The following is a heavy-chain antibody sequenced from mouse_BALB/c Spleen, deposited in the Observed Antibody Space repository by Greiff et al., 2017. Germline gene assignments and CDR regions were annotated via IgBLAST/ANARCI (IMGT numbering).Heavy chain of an antibody. CDR1: GFSLTSYD. CDR3: VRAPPDSSLDY. Sequence: VQLQESGPGLVAPSQSLSITCTVSGFSLTSYDISWIRQPPGKGLEWLGVIWTGGGTNYNSAFMSRLSISKDNSKSQVFLKMNSLQTDDTAIYYCVRAPPDSSLDYWGQGTTLTVSS. V-gene: IGHV2-9-2*01. CDR2: IWTGGGT. J-gene: IGHJ2*01. D-gene: IGHD1-1*01.